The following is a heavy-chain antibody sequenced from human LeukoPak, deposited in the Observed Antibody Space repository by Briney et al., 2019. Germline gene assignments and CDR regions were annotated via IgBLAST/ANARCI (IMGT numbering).Heavy chain of an antibody. J-gene: IGHJ4*02. Sequence: SETLSLTCTVSGGSISSRSYYWGWIRQPPGKGLVWIGKISDSGNSHYSPSLRSRVTISVDTSKNQFSLKLSSVTAADTAVYYCARRNWEAGIDYWGQGTLVTVSS. CDR2: ISDSGNS. V-gene: IGHV4-39*07. CDR1: GGSISSRSYY. CDR3: ARRNWEAGIDY. D-gene: IGHD1-26*01.